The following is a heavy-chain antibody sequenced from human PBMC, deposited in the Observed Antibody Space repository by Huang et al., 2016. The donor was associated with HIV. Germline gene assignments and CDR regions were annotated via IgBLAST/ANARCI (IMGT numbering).Heavy chain of an antibody. Sequence: QVQLVQSGAEVKKPGASVTISCKASGFSILIYYIHWVRQAPGQGLEWRGIVKPRGGGADYEQKVKGRVTMTRDTSTRTLYMELSSLRSEDTAVYYCAREGITPSGTEVSGFDFWGQGTPVSVSS. D-gene: IGHD6-13*01. J-gene: IGHJ5*01. CDR1: GFSILIYY. V-gene: IGHV1-46*03. CDR2: VKPRGGGA. CDR3: AREGITPSGTEVSGFDF.